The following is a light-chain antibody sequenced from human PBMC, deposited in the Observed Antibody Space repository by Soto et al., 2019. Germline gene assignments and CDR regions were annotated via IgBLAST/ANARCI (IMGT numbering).Light chain of an antibody. CDR1: QSVKSSY. V-gene: IGKV3-20*01. Sequence: EIVLTQSPGTLSLSPGERATLPCRASQSVKSSYLAWYQHKPGQAPRLLIYGTSSRATGIPDRFSGSGSGTDFILTISRLEPEDFAVYYCQQYCSSITFGQGTRLEIK. J-gene: IGKJ5*01. CDR2: GTS. CDR3: QQYCSSIT.